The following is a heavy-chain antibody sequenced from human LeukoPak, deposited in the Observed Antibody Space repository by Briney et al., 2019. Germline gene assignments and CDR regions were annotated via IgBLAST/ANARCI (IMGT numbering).Heavy chain of an antibody. CDR1: GFTFSNYA. V-gene: IGHV3-23*01. D-gene: IGHD6-13*01. J-gene: IGHJ4*02. CDR3: AKDWAAAGTATHCDY. CDR2: ISTSGSGT. Sequence: GGSLRLSCAASGFTFSNYAMTWVRQAPGKRLEWVASISTSGSGTYYADPVKGRFTISRDNSKSTLFLQMNSLTAEDTAIYYCAKDWAAAGTATHCDYWGQGTLVTVSS.